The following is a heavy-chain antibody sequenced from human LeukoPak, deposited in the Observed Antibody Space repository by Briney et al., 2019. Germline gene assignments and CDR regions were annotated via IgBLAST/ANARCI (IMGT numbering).Heavy chain of an antibody. V-gene: IGHV4-38-2*02. J-gene: IGHJ4*02. D-gene: IGHD3-10*01. CDR2: FYQSGNA. Sequence: SETLSLTRTVSHDSVRTNVHWSWIRQSPVRGLEWIGSFYQSGNAYYTPSLKSRVLLSFDPSKKELSLQINSVTATDTALYFCASLRFGDSYFDFWGQGTQVTVSS. CDR1: HDSVRTNVH. CDR3: ASLRFGDSYFDF.